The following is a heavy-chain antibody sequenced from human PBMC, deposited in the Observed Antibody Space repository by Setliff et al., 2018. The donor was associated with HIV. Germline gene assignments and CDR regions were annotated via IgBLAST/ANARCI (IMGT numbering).Heavy chain of an antibody. Sequence: SETLSLTCAVSGGSISSNWWSWVRQSPGKGLEWIGEIYHSGSTHYNPSLQSRVTISVDKSKSQFSLKLNSVTAADTAVYYCARGPTRFYFDYWGQGTLVTVSS. D-gene: IGHD1-1*01. CDR2: IYHSGST. CDR1: GGSISSNW. CDR3: ARGPTRFYFDY. V-gene: IGHV4-4*02. J-gene: IGHJ4*02.